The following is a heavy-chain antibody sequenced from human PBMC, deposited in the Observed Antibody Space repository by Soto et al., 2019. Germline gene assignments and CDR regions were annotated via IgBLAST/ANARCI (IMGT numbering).Heavy chain of an antibody. J-gene: IGHJ4*02. V-gene: IGHV2-5*02. CDR2: IYWDDDK. CDR1: GFSLSTSGVG. D-gene: IGHD3-10*01. Sequence: QITLKESGPTLVKPTQTLTLTCSFSGFSLSTSGVGVGWIRQPPGKALEWLALIYWDDDKRYSPSLKSRLTITKDTSKNQVVLTMTNMDPVDTATYYCTHDSSSGVFDYWGQGTLVTVSS. CDR3: THDSSSGVFDY.